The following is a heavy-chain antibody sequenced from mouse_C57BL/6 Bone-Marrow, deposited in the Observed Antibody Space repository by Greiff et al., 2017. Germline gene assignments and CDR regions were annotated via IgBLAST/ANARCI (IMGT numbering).Heavy chain of an antibody. V-gene: IGHV1-64*01. CDR3: ASFDYDVLWYFDV. D-gene: IGHD2-4*01. CDR2: IHPNSGST. Sequence: QVQLQQPGAELVKPGASVKLSCKASGYTFTSYWMHWVKQRPGQGLEWIGMIHPNSGSTNYNEKFKSKATLTVDKSSSTAYMQLSSLTSEDSAVYYCASFDYDVLWYFDVWGTGTTVTVSS. J-gene: IGHJ1*03. CDR1: GYTFTSYW.